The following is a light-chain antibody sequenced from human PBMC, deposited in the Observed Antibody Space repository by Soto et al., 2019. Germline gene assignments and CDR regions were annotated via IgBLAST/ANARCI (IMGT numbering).Light chain of an antibody. CDR1: SNDVGGYNY. V-gene: IGLV2-14*01. CDR3: SSFTSTSTFV. J-gene: IGLJ1*01. Sequence: QSVLTQPASVSGSPGQSITISCTGTSNDVGGYNYVSWFQQHPGKAPKLLIFEVSNRPSGVSHRFSGSKSDNTASLTISGLQAEDEADYYCSSFTSTSTFVFGSGTKVTVL. CDR2: EVS.